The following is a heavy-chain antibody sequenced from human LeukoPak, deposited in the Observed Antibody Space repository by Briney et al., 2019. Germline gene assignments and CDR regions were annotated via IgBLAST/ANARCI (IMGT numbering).Heavy chain of an antibody. CDR2: INAGNGNT. V-gene: IGHV1-3*01. D-gene: IGHD2-2*01. Sequence: ASVKVSCKASGYTFTSYAMHWVRQAPGQRLEWMGWINAGNGNTKYSQKFQGRVTITRDTSASTAYMELSSLRSEDTAVYYCAREQIVVVPAAIVNYYYYGMDVWGQGTTVTVS. J-gene: IGHJ6*02. CDR1: GYTFTSYA. CDR3: AREQIVVVPAAIVNYYYYGMDV.